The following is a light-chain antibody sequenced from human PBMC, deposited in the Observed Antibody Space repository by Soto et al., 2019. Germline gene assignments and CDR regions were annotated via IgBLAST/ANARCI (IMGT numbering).Light chain of an antibody. CDR1: QDISVY. Sequence: DIQITQSPSSLSASVGDRVTITCRASQDISVYLAWYQQKPWKVPKLLIYSASNLQSGVPSRFSGSGSGTDFTLTISSLQPEDVATDYCQKFNTAPLTFGRRTRLEIK. CDR2: SAS. CDR3: QKFNTAPLT. J-gene: IGKJ5*01. V-gene: IGKV1-27*01.